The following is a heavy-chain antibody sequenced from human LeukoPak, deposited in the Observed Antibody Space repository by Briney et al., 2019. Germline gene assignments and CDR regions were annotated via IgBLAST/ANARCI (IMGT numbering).Heavy chain of an antibody. CDR3: ARGAVTTYYYYYMDV. Sequence: ASVKVSCKASGYTFTSYGISWVRQAPGQGLEWMGWMNPNSGNTGYAQKFQGRVTMTRNTSISTAYMELSSLRSEDTAVYYCARGAVTTYYYYYMDVWGKGTTVTVSS. CDR2: MNPNSGNT. CDR1: GYTFTSYG. J-gene: IGHJ6*03. V-gene: IGHV1-8*02. D-gene: IGHD4-17*01.